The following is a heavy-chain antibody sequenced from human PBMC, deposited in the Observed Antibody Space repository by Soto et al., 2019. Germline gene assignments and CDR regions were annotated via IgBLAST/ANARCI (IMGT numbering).Heavy chain of an antibody. J-gene: IGHJ6*02. Sequence: QVQLVASGGGVVQPGRSLRLSCAASGFTFSSYGMHWVRQAPGKGLEWVAVISYAGSNKYYADSVKGRFTISRDNSKSTLYLKMNSLRAEDTAVYYCAKDVVVGATTGLGDYYYYYGMDVWGQGTTVTVSS. CDR3: AKDVVVGATTGLGDYYYYYGMDV. V-gene: IGHV3-30*18. D-gene: IGHD1-26*01. CDR1: GFTFSSYG. CDR2: ISYAGSNK.